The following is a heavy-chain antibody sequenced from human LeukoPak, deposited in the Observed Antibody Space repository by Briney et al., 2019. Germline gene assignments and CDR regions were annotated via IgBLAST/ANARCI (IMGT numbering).Heavy chain of an antibody. CDR3: ARGSLCHDIVATQCAFDI. V-gene: IGHV4-59*01. D-gene: IGHD5-12*01. Sequence: SETLSLTCTVSGGSISSYYWSWIRQPPGKGLEWIGYIYYSGSTNYNPSLKSRVTISVDTSKNQFSLKLSSVTAADTAVYYCARGSLCHDIVATQCAFDIWGQGTMVTVSS. J-gene: IGHJ3*02. CDR2: IYYSGST. CDR1: GGSISSYY.